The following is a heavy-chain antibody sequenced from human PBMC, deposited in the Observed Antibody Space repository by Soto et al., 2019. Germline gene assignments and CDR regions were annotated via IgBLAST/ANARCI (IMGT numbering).Heavy chain of an antibody. D-gene: IGHD6-13*01. CDR2: ISYDGSNK. Sequence: GRSRRLSCAASGFTFSSYAMHWVRQAPGKGLEWVAVISYDGSNKYYADSVKGRFTISRDNSKNTLYLQMNSLRDEDTAVYYCADSSSWYINAFDIWGQGTMVTVSS. J-gene: IGHJ3*02. CDR3: ADSSSWYINAFDI. CDR1: GFTFSSYA. V-gene: IGHV3-30-3*01.